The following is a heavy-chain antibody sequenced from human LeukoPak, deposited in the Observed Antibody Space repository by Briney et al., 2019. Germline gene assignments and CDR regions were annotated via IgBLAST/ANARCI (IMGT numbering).Heavy chain of an antibody. CDR1: GFTFSRYR. CDR2: IYSDGSTI. J-gene: IGHJ6*03. D-gene: IGHD3-10*01. V-gene: IGHV3-74*01. CDR3: ARGGGSAASGSQVRVDDMDV. Sequence: PGGPLRLSCAASGFTFSRYRMHWVRQVPGKGLVCVTLIYSDGSTIIYADSVKGRFTISRDNAKKTLYLQMDSLRVEDMAVYYCARGGGSAASGSQVRVDDMDVWGKGTTVTVSS.